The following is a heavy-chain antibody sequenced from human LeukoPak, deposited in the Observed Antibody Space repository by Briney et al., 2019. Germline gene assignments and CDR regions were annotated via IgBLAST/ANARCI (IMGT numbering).Heavy chain of an antibody. V-gene: IGHV3-30*04. J-gene: IGHJ4*02. CDR2: ISYDGSNK. CDR3: ARDGVGATGPFDY. Sequence: PGRSLRLSCAASGFTFSSYAMHWVRQAPGKGLEWVAVISYDGSNKYYADSVKGRFTISRDNSKNTLHLQMNSLRAEDTAVYYCARDGVGATGPFDYWGQGTLVTVSS. D-gene: IGHD1-26*01. CDR1: GFTFSSYA.